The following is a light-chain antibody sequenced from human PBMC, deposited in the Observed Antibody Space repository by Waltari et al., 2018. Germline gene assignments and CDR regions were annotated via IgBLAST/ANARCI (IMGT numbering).Light chain of an antibody. CDR1: ALPNQY. CDR3: QSADSSGTYAV. Sequence: SYELTQPPSVSVSPGQTARITCSGDALPNQYSYWYQQKPGQAPVLVIYKDIERPSGIPERFSGSSSGTTVTLTISGVQAEDEADYYCQSADSSGTYAVFGGGTQLTVL. V-gene: IGLV3-25*03. CDR2: KDI. J-gene: IGLJ7*01.